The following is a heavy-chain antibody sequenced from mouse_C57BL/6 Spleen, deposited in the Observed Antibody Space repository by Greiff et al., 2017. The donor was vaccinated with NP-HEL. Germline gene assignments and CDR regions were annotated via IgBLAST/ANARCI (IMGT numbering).Heavy chain of an antibody. V-gene: IGHV1-50*01. CDR1: GYTFTSYW. CDR2: IDPSDRYT. CDR3: ARYDYGSSSYAMDY. D-gene: IGHD1-1*01. J-gene: IGHJ4*01. Sequence: QVQLKQPGAELVKPGASVKLSCKASGYTFTSYWMQWVKQRPGQGLEWIGEIDPSDRYTNYNQKFKGKATLTVDTSSSTAYMQLSSLTSEDSAVYYCARYDYGSSSYAMDYWGQGTSVTVSS.